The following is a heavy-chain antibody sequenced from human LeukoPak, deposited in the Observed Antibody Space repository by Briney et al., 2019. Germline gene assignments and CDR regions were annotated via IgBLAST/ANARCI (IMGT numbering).Heavy chain of an antibody. J-gene: IGHJ3*02. CDR3: ARKSFSPHWAFDI. CDR1: GFTFSSYW. CDR2: IKQDGSEK. Sequence: PGGSLRLSCAASGFTFSSYWMSWVRQAPGKGLEWVANIKQDGSEKYYVDSVKGRFTISRDNAKNSLYLQMNSPRAEDTAVYYCARKSFSPHWAFDIWGQGTMVTVSS. V-gene: IGHV3-7*01.